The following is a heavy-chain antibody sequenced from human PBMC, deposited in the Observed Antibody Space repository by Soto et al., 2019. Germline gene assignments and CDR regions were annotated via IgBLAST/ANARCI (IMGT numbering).Heavy chain of an antibody. Sequence: PSETLSLTCAVYGGSFSGYYWSWIRQPPGKGLEWIGEINHSGSTNYNPSLKSRVTISVDTSKNQFSLKLCSVTAADTAVYYCARGRGRTRGASTRPNYYGMDVWGQGTTVTVSS. CDR1: GGSFSGYY. CDR3: ARGRGRTRGASTRPNYYGMDV. D-gene: IGHD1-1*01. V-gene: IGHV4-34*01. J-gene: IGHJ6*02. CDR2: INHSGST.